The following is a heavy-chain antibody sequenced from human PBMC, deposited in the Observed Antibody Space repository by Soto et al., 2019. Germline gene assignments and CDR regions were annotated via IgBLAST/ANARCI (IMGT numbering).Heavy chain of an antibody. CDR3: ARGPQLLFSSGWYLDS. J-gene: IGHJ4*02. CDR1: GFTFSSYS. CDR2: ISSSSTYI. D-gene: IGHD6-19*01. Sequence: EVQLVESGGGLVTPGGSLRLSCAVSGFTFSSYSINWVRQAPGGKLEWVSSISSSSTYIYYADSVKGRFTISRDNXKXXLFLQMNSLRAEDTAVYYCARGPQLLFSSGWYLDSWGQGTLVTVSS. V-gene: IGHV3-21*01.